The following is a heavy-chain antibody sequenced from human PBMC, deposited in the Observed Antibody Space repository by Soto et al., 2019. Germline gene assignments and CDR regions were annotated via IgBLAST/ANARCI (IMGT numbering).Heavy chain of an antibody. CDR3: AKDVRPDGYWDLDY. CDR1: GFTFGTYS. V-gene: IGHV3-23*01. J-gene: IGHJ4*02. D-gene: IGHD5-12*01. CDR2: IYGNGGGT. Sequence: GGSLRLSCAASGFTFGTYSMNWVRQAPGKGREWVSGIYGNGGGTFYADSVKGRLTISRDNSSNTLYLQMNSLRAEDTAVYYCAKDVRPDGYWDLDYWGQGTPVTVSS.